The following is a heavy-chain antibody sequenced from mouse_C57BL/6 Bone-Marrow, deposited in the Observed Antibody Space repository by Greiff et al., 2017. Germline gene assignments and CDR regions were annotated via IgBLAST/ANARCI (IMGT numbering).Heavy chain of an antibody. CDR1: GYTFTSYW. V-gene: IGHV1-59*01. J-gene: IGHJ3*01. Sequence: VQLQQPGAELVRPGTSVKLSCKASGYTFTSYWMHWVKQRPGQGLEWIGVIDPSDSYTNYNQKFKGKATLTVDTSSSTAYMQLSSLTSEDSAVYYCARRITDWCAYWGQGTLVTVSA. CDR3: ARRITDWCAY. CDR2: IDPSDSYT. D-gene: IGHD2-4*01.